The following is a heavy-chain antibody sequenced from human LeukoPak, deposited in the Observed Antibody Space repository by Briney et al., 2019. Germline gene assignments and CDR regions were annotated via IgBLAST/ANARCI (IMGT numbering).Heavy chain of an antibody. Sequence: QPGRSLRLSCAASGFTFSSYAMHWVRQAPGKGLEWVAVISYDGSNKYYADSVKGRFTISRDNSKNTLYLQMNSLRAEDTAAYYCARVSPTHDYGDYHYSSNFDYWGQGTLVTVSS. CDR3: ARVSPTHDYGDYHYSSNFDY. CDR2: ISYDGSNK. J-gene: IGHJ4*02. CDR1: GFTFSSYA. D-gene: IGHD4-17*01. V-gene: IGHV3-30-3*01.